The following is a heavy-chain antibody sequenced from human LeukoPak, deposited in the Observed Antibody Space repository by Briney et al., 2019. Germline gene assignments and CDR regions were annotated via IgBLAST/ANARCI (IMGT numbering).Heavy chain of an antibody. CDR1: GGTFSSYA. Sequence: SVKVSCKASGGTFSSYAVSWVRQAPGQGLEWMGGIIHIFGTANYAQKFQGRVTITTDESTSTAYMELSSLRSEDTAVYYCARGICSTSCQYDYWDQGTLVTVSS. D-gene: IGHD2-2*01. CDR2: IIHIFGTA. V-gene: IGHV1-69*05. CDR3: ARGICSTSCQYDY. J-gene: IGHJ4*02.